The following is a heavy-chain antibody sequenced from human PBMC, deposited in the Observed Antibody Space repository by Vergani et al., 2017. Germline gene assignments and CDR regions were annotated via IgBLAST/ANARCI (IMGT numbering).Heavy chain of an antibody. CDR2: IGKDGINK. CDR1: GFTFSNFG. Sequence: QVQLVESAGGVVQPGGSPRLSCAASGFTFSNFGMHWIRQAPGKGLEWLAYIGKDGINKRYRDTVKGRFTVSRDNTKNILYLQMDSLRSEDTALYYCAKYLRDSTDELPDSWGPGTLVIVSS. J-gene: IGHJ4*02. CDR3: AKYLRDSTDELPDS. V-gene: IGHV3-30*02. D-gene: IGHD2-21*02.